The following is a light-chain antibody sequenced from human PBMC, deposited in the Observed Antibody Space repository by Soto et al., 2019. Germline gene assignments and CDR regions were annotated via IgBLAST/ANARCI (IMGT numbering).Light chain of an antibody. Sequence: QSASVSGSPGQSITISCTGTSSDVGSYDLVSWYQQYSGKAPQLLIYEGSKRPSGVSSRFSGSKSGNTASLTISGLQAEDEADYYCATWDDSPRDVVFGGGTKLTVL. CDR2: EGS. V-gene: IGLV2-23*01. CDR1: SSDVGSYDL. CDR3: ATWDDSPRDVV. J-gene: IGLJ2*01.